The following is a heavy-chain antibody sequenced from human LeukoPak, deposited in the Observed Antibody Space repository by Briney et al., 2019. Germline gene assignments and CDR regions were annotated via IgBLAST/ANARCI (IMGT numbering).Heavy chain of an antibody. Sequence: GGSLRLSCAASGFTFSSYAMHWVRQAPGKGLEWVAVISYDGSNKYYADSVKGRFTISRDNSKNTLYLQMNSLRAEDTAVYYCARGALLLWFGESRSLDYWGQGTLVTVSS. J-gene: IGHJ4*02. V-gene: IGHV3-30-3*01. CDR2: ISYDGSNK. D-gene: IGHD3-10*01. CDR3: ARGALLLWFGESRSLDY. CDR1: GFTFSSYA.